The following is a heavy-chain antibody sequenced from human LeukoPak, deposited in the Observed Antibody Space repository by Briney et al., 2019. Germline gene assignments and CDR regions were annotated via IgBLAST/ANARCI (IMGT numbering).Heavy chain of an antibody. V-gene: IGHV1-2*02. J-gene: IGHJ6*03. Sequence: GASVTVSCTASGYTFTGYYMHWVRQAPGQGLEWMGWINPNSGGTNHAQLFQGRATMTRDTSISTAYMELRSLTSDDTAVYFCAREVRAHYYGSGKINQYCYYMDVWGKGTTVTVSS. CDR3: AREVRAHYYGSGKINQYCYYMDV. D-gene: IGHD3-10*01. CDR1: GYTFTGYY. CDR2: INPNSGGT.